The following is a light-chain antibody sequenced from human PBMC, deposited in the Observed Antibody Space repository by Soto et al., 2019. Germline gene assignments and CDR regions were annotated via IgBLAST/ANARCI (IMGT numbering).Light chain of an antibody. Sequence: DIQMTQSPSSLSASVGDRVTITCRASQSISSYLNWYQQKPGKAPNVLIYAASNLLAGVPSRFSGSGSGTDFTLTINSLQPEDFATYYCQQSFSTPPTFGGGTKVEIK. V-gene: IGKV1-39*01. CDR3: QQSFSTPPT. J-gene: IGKJ4*01. CDR1: QSISSY. CDR2: AAS.